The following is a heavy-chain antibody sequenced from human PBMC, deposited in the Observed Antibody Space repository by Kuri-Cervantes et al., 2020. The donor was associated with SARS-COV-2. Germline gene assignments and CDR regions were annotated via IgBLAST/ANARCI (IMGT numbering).Heavy chain of an antibody. J-gene: IGHJ5*02. D-gene: IGHD1-26*01. V-gene: IGHV1-2*02. Sequence: ASVKVSCKASGYTFTGYYMHWVRQAPGQGLEWMGWINPNSGGTNYAQEFQGRVTMTRDTSISTAYMELSRLKSDDTAVYYCAREGGGAGGRNWFDPWGQGTLVTVSS. CDR3: AREGGGAGGRNWFDP. CDR1: GYTFTGYY. CDR2: INPNSGGT.